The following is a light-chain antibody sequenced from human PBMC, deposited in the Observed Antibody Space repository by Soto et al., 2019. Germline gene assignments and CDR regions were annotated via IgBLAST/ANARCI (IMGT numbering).Light chain of an antibody. J-gene: IGKJ2*01. V-gene: IGKV3-15*01. CDR2: GAS. Sequence: EIVMTQSPATLSVSPGERATLSCRASQSFSSNLAWYQQKPGQAPRLLIYGASTRATGIPARFSGSGSGTEFTLTISSLQSEDFAVYYCQQYNYWPPMYTFGQGTKVDIK. CDR1: QSFSSN. CDR3: QQYNYWPPMYT.